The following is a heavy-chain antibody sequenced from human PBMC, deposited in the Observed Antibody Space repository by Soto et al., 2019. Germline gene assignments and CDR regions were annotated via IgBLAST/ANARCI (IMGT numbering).Heavy chain of an antibody. D-gene: IGHD6-6*01. CDR3: ARGGRAAPPGAFDI. J-gene: IGHJ3*02. CDR1: GFTFSSYA. CDR2: ISSNGGST. V-gene: IGHV3-64*01. Sequence: GGSLRLSCAASGFTFSSYAMHWVRQAPGKGLEYVSAISSNGGSTYYANSVKGRFTISRDNSKNTLYLQMGSLRAEDMSVYDCARGGRAAPPGAFDIWGQGTMVTVSS.